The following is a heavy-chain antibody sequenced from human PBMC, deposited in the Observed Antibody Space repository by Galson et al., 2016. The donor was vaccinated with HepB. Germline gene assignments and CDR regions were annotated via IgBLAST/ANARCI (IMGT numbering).Heavy chain of an antibody. Sequence: SLRLSCAASGFTFSGYGMRWVRQAPGKGLEWVAADSMDGRRKWYAESVEGRFTISRDNFNNMLYLQMSSLRADDTAVYYCARRHEYCPPVGCSVDYWGQGTLVSVSS. CDR2: DSMDGRRK. J-gene: IGHJ4*02. V-gene: IGHV3-30*03. D-gene: IGHD2/OR15-2a*01. CDR3: ARRHEYCPPVGCSVDY. CDR1: GFTFSGYG.